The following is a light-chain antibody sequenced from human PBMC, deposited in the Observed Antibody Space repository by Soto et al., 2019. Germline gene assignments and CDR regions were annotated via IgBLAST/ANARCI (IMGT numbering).Light chain of an antibody. CDR3: QDGYCSPFS. J-gene: IGKJ4*01. V-gene: IGKV1-39*01. CDR2: AAS. CDR1: QSISTY. Sequence: IQMTQSPSSLSASVGDRVTITCRASQSISTYFHWYQQKPGKTPHLLLYAASTFQSGVPSRLSGCGSWTDFKLAITGLQPEAFVPYFCQDGYCSPFSFGGGTQV.